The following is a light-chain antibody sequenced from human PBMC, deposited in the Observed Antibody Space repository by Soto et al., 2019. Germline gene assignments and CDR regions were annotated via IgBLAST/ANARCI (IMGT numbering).Light chain of an antibody. CDR1: QSVNSNY. J-gene: IGKJ1*01. Sequence: EIVLTQSPGILSLSPGERATLSCRASQSVNSNYLAWYQRKPGQAPRLLIYGASNRATDIPYRFSASGSGTDFTLTINRLEAEDFAVYYCQQYDSTPPTFGQGTKVEVK. CDR3: QQYDSTPPT. CDR2: GAS. V-gene: IGKV3-20*01.